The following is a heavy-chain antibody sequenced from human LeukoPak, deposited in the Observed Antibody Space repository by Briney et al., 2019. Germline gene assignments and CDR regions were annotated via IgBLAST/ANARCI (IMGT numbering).Heavy chain of an antibody. D-gene: IGHD5-18*01. J-gene: IGHJ4*02. CDR2: IYSGGST. Sequence: PGGSLRLSCTASGFTVSNIYMSWVRQAPGKGLEWVSVIYSGGSTYHADSVKGRFIISRDNSKNTLNLQMNSLRVEDSAVYYCARDRYSYGYALDCWGQGTLVTVSS. V-gene: IGHV3-66*02. CDR1: GFTVSNIY. CDR3: ARDRYSYGYALDC.